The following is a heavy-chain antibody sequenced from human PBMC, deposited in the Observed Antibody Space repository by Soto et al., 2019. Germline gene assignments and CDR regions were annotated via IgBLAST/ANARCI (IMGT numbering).Heavy chain of an antibody. Sequence: SETLSLTCTVSGGSISSGDYYWSWIRQPPGKGLEWIGYIYYSGSTYYNPSLKSQVTISVDTSKNQFSLKLTSVTAADTAVYFCARFWWSYYFDYCGQGALVTVSS. D-gene: IGHD3-16*01. J-gene: IGHJ4*02. CDR1: GGSISSGDYY. CDR3: ARFWWSYYFDY. CDR2: IYYSGST. V-gene: IGHV4-30-4*01.